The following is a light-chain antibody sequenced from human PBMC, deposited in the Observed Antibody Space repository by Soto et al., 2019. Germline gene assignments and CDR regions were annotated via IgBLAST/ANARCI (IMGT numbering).Light chain of an antibody. V-gene: IGKV3-15*01. CDR1: QSISSN. CDR2: GAS. CDR3: QQYNNWPFT. J-gene: IGKJ3*01. Sequence: ELVMMQSPATLSVSPGERATLSCRASQSISSNLAWYQQKPGQAPRLLIYGASTRATGIPATFCGSGSGTEFTRTISSLQSEDFAVYECQQYNNWPFTFGPGTKVDIK.